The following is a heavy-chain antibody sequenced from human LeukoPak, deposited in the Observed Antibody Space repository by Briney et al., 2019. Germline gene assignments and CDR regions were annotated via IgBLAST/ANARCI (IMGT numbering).Heavy chain of an antibody. CDR1: GFTFSSYA. D-gene: IGHD4-17*01. CDR3: AKDHDYGDYGDY. CDR2: ISGSGGST. V-gene: IGHV3-23*01. J-gene: IGHJ4*02. Sequence: QAGGSLRLSCAASGFTFSSYAMSWVRQAPGKGLEWVSAISGSGGSTYYADSVKGRFTISRDNSKNTLYLQMNSLRAEDTAVYYCAKDHDYGDYGDYWGQGTLVAVSS.